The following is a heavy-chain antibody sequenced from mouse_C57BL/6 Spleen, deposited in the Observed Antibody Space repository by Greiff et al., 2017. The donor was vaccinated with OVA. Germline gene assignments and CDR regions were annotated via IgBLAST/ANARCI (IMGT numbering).Heavy chain of an antibody. J-gene: IGHJ2*01. Sequence: EVKLVESGGDLVKPGGSLKLSCAASGFTFSSYGMSWVRQTPDKRLEWVATISSGGSYTYYPDSVKGRFTISRDNAKNTLYLQMSSLKSEDTAMYYCARHESNYCDYWGQGTTLTVSS. CDR2: ISSGGSYT. CDR3: ARHESNYCDY. CDR1: GFTFSSYG. D-gene: IGHD5-1*01. V-gene: IGHV5-6*01.